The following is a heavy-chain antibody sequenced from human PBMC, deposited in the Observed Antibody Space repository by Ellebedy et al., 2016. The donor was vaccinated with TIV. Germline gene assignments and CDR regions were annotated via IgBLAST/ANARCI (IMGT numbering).Heavy chain of an antibody. CDR2: ISYDGANK. D-gene: IGHD3-10*01. CDR1: GFTFSSYA. J-gene: IGHJ4*02. Sequence: PGGSLRLSCAASGFTFSSYAMHWVRQAPGKGLEWVALISYDGANKYYPDSVTGRFTISSDNSRNTLYLQMNSLKPEDTAVYYCARARYGSGSSYNVFDYWGLGSLVTVSS. V-gene: IGHV3-30*01. CDR3: ARARYGSGSSYNVFDY.